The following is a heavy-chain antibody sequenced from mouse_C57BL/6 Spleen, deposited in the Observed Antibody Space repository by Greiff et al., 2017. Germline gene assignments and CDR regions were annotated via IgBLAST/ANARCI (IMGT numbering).Heavy chain of an antibody. CDR3: ARSGDGYHGGFAY. D-gene: IGHD2-3*01. CDR1: GYAFSSYW. V-gene: IGHV1-80*01. J-gene: IGHJ3*01. CDR2: IYPGDGDT. Sequence: LVESGASVKISCKASGYAFSSYWMNWVKQRPGKGLEWIGQIYPGDGDTNYNGKFKGKATLTAEKSSSTAYMQLSSLTSEDSAVYFCARSGDGYHGGFAYWGQGTLVTVSA.